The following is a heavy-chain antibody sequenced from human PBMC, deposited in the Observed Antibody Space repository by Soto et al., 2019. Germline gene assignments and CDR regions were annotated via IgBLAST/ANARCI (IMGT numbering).Heavy chain of an antibody. J-gene: IGHJ3*02. Sequence: ASVKVSCKASGYTFTSYGISWVRQAPGQGLEWMGWISAYNGITNYAQKFQGRVTMTADKSTSTAYMELASLRSEDTAVYYCAQSTRGAFDIWGQGTMVTVS. CDR3: AQSTRGAFDI. CDR1: GYTFTSYG. V-gene: IGHV1-18*01. CDR2: ISAYNGIT.